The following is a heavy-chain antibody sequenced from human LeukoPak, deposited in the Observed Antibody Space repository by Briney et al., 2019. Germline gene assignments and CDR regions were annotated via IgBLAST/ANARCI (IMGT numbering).Heavy chain of an antibody. CDR1: GGTFSSYA. CDR3: AIILAENYYGSGSYYNGFDY. D-gene: IGHD3-10*01. Sequence: SVKVACKASGGTFSSYAISWVRQAPGQGLEWMGGIISIFGTANYAQKFQGRVTITADESTSTAYMELSSLRSEDTAVYYCAIILAENYYGSGSYYNGFDYWGQGTLVTVSS. V-gene: IGHV1-69*13. J-gene: IGHJ4*02. CDR2: IISIFGTA.